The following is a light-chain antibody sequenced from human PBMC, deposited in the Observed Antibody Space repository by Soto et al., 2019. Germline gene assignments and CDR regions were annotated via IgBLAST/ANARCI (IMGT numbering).Light chain of an antibody. J-gene: IGKJ4*01. CDR2: GAS. Sequence: EIVMTQSPATLSVSPGERATLSCRASESVSSNLAWYQQKPGQAPRLLIYGASTRATGIPARFSGSGSGTEFTLAISRVEPEDFAVYYCQQRSNWPRVTFGGGTKV. CDR1: ESVSSN. CDR3: QQRSNWPRVT. V-gene: IGKV3-15*01.